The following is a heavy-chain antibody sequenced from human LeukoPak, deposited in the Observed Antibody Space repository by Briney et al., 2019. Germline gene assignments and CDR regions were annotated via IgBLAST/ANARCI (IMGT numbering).Heavy chain of an antibody. J-gene: IGHJ4*02. V-gene: IGHV3-7*01. D-gene: IGHD3-10*01. CDR2: IKQDGSEK. Sequence: GRSLRLSCAASGFTFSSYWVSWVRQAPGKGLEWVANIKQDGSEKYYVDSVKGRFTISRDNAKNSLYLQMNSLRAEDTAVYYCARGSIWFGELYGDYWGQGTLVTVSS. CDR1: GFTFSSYW. CDR3: ARGSIWFGELYGDY.